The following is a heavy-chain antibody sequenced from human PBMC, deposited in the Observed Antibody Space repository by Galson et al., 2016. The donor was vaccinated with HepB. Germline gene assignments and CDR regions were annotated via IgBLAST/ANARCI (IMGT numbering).Heavy chain of an antibody. J-gene: IGHJ2*01. CDR3: VRRPGGMGTNWYFDL. CDR1: GFTFKNAD. V-gene: IGHV3-13*04. CDR2: IGSYEDT. Sequence: SLRLSCAASGFTFKNADMHWVRQATGEGLEWVSGIGSYEDTYYPASVEGRFTISRENAKNSMFLQMNSLRVGDTAVYYCVRRPGGMGTNWYFDLWGRGTRVTVSS. D-gene: IGHD1-14*01.